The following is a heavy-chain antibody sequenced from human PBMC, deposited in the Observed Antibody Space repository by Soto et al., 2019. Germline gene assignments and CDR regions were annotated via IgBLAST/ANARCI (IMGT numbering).Heavy chain of an antibody. J-gene: IGHJ3*02. V-gene: IGHV3-74*01. CDR2: INSDGSST. D-gene: IGHD3-3*01. Sequence: PGGSLRLSCAASVFTFSSYAMSWVRQAPGKGLVWVSRINSDGSSTSYADSVKGRFTISRDNAKNTLYLQMNSLRAEDTAVYYCARSSITIFGVGDTDAFDIWGKGTMVTVSS. CDR1: VFTFSSYA. CDR3: ARSSITIFGVGDTDAFDI.